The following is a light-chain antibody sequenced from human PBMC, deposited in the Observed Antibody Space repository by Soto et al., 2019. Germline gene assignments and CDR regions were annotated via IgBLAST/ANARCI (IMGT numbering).Light chain of an antibody. CDR2: GAS. J-gene: IGKJ1*01. CDR1: QSVSSN. Sequence: EIVMTQSPATLSVSPGERATLSCRASQSVSSNLAWYQQKPGQAPRLLIYGASTRATGIPARFSGSWSGSEFTLTISILQSEDLAVYYCQQYNNWWTFGQGTKVEIK. CDR3: QQYNNWWT. V-gene: IGKV3-15*01.